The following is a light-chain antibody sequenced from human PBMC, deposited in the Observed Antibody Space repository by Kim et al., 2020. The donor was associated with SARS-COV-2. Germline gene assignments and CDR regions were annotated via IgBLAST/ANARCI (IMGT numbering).Light chain of an antibody. CDR3: QQRSNWPIT. CDR2: DAS. Sequence: EIVLTQSPATLSLSPGERATLSCRASQSVSIYVAWYQQKPGQAPRLLIYDASNRATGIPARFSGSGSGTDFTLTISSLEPEDFAVYYCQQRSNWPITFGQGTRLEIK. CDR1: QSVSIY. J-gene: IGKJ5*01. V-gene: IGKV3-11*01.